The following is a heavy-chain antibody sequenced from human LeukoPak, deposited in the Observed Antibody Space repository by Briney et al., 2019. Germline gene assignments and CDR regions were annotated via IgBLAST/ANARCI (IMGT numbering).Heavy chain of an antibody. CDR3: ARDIWNLRLIYY. J-gene: IGHJ4*02. CDR2: INPISGDT. V-gene: IGHV1-2*02. D-gene: IGHD3-16*01. Sequence: ASVKVSCKASGYTFTDYYLHWVRQAPGQGLEWMGWINPISGDTKYAQNFQGRVTMTGDTSISTGYMELSGLTSDDTAVYYCARDIWNLRLIYYWGQGTLVTVSS. CDR1: GYTFTDYY.